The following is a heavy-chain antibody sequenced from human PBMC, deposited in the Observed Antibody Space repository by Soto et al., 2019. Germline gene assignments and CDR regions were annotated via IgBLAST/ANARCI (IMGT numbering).Heavy chain of an antibody. V-gene: IGHV1-18*01. D-gene: IGHD2-15*01. CDR2: ISPSTGDT. J-gene: IGHJ2*01. CDR1: GYTFMNYA. Sequence: QVQLVQSGAEVKEPGASVKLSCQASGYTFMNYAISWVRQAPGQGFEWMGWISPSTGDTDQAQNFQGRVTMTLDTSTNTANLELRTLRSDDSAVYYCVRCYCSVGSCYTCWHFDLWGRGTLVTVSS. CDR3: VRCYCSVGSCYTCWHFDL.